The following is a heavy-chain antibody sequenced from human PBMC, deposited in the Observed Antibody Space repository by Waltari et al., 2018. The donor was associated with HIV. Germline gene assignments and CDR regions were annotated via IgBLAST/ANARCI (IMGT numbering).Heavy chain of an antibody. CDR2: INQDGSEK. D-gene: IGHD3-16*02. CDR3: AGEMPTIIGDAFDI. Sequence: EVQLVESGGGLVQPGGSLRLSCAASGFIFSNSWLNWVRQAPGKGLEWVANINQDGSEKYYVDSVKGQFTISRDNAKNSLYLQMNNLRAEDTAVYYCAGEMPTIIGDAFDIWGQGTMVTISS. J-gene: IGHJ3*02. CDR1: GFIFSNSW. V-gene: IGHV3-7*01.